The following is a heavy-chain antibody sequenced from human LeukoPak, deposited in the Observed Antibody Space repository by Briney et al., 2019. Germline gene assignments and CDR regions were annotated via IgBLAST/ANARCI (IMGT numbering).Heavy chain of an antibody. V-gene: IGHV3-48*03. Sequence: GGSLRLSCAASGLTFSSYAMNWVRQAPGKGLEWLSYISGSGRTIYYADSVRGRFTISRDNAENSLHLQMNNLRAEDTAIYYCARDSVYSYDLGAFDYWGQGILVTVSS. CDR1: GLTFSSYA. D-gene: IGHD3-22*01. J-gene: IGHJ4*02. CDR2: ISGSGRTI. CDR3: ARDSVYSYDLGAFDY.